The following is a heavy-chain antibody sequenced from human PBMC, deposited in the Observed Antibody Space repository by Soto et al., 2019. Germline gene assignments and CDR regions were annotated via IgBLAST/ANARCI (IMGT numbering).Heavy chain of an antibody. V-gene: IGHV4-30-4*01. CDR2: IYYSGST. J-gene: IGHJ6*02. CDR3: AREGFSYGMDV. Sequence: PSETLSLTCTVSGGSISSGDYYWSWLRQPPGKGLEWIGYIYYSGSTYYNPSLKSRVTISVDTSKNQFSLKLSSVTAADTAVYYWAREGFSYGMDVWGQGATVTVSS. CDR1: GGSISSGDYY.